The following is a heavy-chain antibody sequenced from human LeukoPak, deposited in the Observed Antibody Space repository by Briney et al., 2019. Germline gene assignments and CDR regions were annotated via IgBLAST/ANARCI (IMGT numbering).Heavy chain of an antibody. CDR3: ARGPHIVVVTAIHLDY. CDR1: GYTFTSYD. J-gene: IGHJ4*02. CDR2: MNPNSGNT. V-gene: IGHV1-8*01. Sequence: ASVKVSCKASGYTFTSYDINWVRQATGQGLEWMGWMNPNSGNTGYAQKFQGRVTMTRNTSISTAYMELSSLSSEDTAVYYCARGPHIVVVTAIHLDYWGQGTLVTVSS. D-gene: IGHD2-21*02.